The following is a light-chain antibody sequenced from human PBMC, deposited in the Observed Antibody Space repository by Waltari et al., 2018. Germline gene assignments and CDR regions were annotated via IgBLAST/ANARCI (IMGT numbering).Light chain of an antibody. CDR3: QQYSTTPLT. CDR1: QTVLYSSNNKNY. J-gene: IGKJ4*01. V-gene: IGKV4-1*01. CDR2: WAS. Sequence: DIVMTQSPDSLAVSLGERATINCKSSQTVLYSSNNKNYLAWYQQKPGQPPKLLIYWASTRESGVPDRFSGSGSGTDFTLTIGSLQAEDVAVYYCQQYSTTPLTFGGGTKVEVK.